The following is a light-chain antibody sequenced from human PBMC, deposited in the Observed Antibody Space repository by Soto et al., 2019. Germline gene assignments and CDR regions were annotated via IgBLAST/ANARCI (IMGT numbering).Light chain of an antibody. CDR2: DIS. J-gene: IGKJ4*01. V-gene: IGKV3D-15*01. CDR3: QQYNDWPLT. Sequence: EIVMTQSPATLSVSPGERATLSCRASQSVSSNLAWYQQKPGQAPILLIYDISARATGIPTRFSGSGSGTEFTLTISSLQSEDFAVYYCQQYNDWPLTFGGGTKVDIK. CDR1: QSVSSN.